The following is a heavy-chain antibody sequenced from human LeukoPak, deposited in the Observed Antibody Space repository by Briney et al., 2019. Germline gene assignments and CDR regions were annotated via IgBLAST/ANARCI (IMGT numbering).Heavy chain of an antibody. CDR2: IWYDGSNK. CDR1: GFTFSSYG. Sequence: GGSLRLSCAASGFTFSSYGMHWVRQAPGKGLEWVAVIWYDGSNKYYADSVKGRFTISRDNSKNTLYLQMNSLRAEDTAVYYCARGLYDSSGYYYFDYWSQGTLVTVSS. D-gene: IGHD3-22*01. J-gene: IGHJ4*02. V-gene: IGHV3-33*01. CDR3: ARGLYDSSGYYYFDY.